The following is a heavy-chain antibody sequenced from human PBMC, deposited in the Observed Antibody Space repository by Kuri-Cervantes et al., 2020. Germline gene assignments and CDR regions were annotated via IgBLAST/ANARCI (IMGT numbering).Heavy chain of an antibody. D-gene: IGHD5/OR15-5a*01. V-gene: IGHV1-69*05. CDR3: AGDGSYHRLRGWFDP. CDR2: IIPIFGTA. Sequence: SVKVSCKASGGTFSSYAISWVRQAPGQGLEWMGGIIPIFGTANYAQKFQGRVTITTDESTSTAYMELSSLRSEDTAVYYCAGDGSYHRLRGWFDPWGQGTLVTVSS. CDR1: GGTFSSYA. J-gene: IGHJ5*02.